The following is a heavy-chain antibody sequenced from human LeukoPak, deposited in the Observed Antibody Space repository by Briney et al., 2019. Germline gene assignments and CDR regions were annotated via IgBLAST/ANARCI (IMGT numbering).Heavy chain of an antibody. CDR1: GGSFSGYY. J-gene: IGHJ4*02. CDR2: IYYSGST. CDR3: ARHGTAAAFFDY. D-gene: IGHD6-13*01. V-gene: IGHV4-39*01. Sequence: SETLSLTCAVYGGSFSGYYWGWIRQPPGKGLEWIGSIYYSGSTHYTPSLKSRVTISGDTSKNQFSLKLSSVTAADTAVYYCARHGTAAAFFDYWGQGTLVTVSS.